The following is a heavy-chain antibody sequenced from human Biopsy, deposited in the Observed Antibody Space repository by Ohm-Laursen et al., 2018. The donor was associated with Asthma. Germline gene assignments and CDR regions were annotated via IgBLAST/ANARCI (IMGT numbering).Heavy chain of an antibody. CDR1: GGTFNTYV. CDR3: ARKAGSCISRTCYSLDF. V-gene: IGHV1-69*13. J-gene: IGHJ4*01. Sequence: ASVKVSCKSLGGTFNTYVIGWVRQAPGQGLEWLGGINSFFGTTTYPQKFQDRVTITADDSTSTVYMELSSLRSEDTAVYYCARKAGSCISRTCYSLDFWGQGTLVTVSS. D-gene: IGHD2-2*01. CDR2: INSFFGTT.